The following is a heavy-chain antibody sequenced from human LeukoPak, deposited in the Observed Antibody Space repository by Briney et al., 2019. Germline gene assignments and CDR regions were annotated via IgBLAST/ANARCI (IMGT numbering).Heavy chain of an antibody. J-gene: IGHJ3*02. CDR2: ISSRSSTI. CDR1: GYTFSSYS. Sequence: GGYVRLSCAASGYTFSSYSMNWVRQAPGKGLEWVSYISSRSSTIYYADSVKGRFTISRDNAKNSLYLQMNSLRDEDTAVYYCARAEPLYYYDSSGYIRDNAFDIWGQGTIVTVSS. D-gene: IGHD3-22*01. V-gene: IGHV3-48*02. CDR3: ARAEPLYYYDSSGYIRDNAFDI.